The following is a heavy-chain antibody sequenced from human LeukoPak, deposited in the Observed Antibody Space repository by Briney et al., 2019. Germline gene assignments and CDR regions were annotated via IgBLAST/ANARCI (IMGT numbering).Heavy chain of an antibody. J-gene: IGHJ4*02. CDR3: VREDTPATANY. D-gene: IGHD2-21*02. CDR1: GFNFANHA. Sequence: GGSLRLSCAASGFNFANHAMSWVRQTPGKGLEWVSAISGGGDITYYADSVTGRFAISRDNSKDTLFLQMHSLRPGDTAVYYCVREDTPATANYWGQGTLVTVSS. CDR2: ISGGGDIT. V-gene: IGHV3-23*01.